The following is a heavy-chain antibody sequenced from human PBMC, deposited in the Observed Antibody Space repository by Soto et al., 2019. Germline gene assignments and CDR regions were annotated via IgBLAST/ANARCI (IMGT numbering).Heavy chain of an antibody. CDR3: ARVGVRFLEWDDEY. V-gene: IGHV1-46*01. J-gene: IGHJ4*02. CDR2: INPSGGST. Sequence: ASVKVSCKGSGYTFTSYYMHWVRQAPGQGLVWMGIINPSGGSTSYARKFQGRVTMSRETSTNTSYLESCSLRSEDXAVYYYARVGVRFLEWDDEYSAQGTLVTVSS. D-gene: IGHD3-3*01. CDR1: GYTFTSYY.